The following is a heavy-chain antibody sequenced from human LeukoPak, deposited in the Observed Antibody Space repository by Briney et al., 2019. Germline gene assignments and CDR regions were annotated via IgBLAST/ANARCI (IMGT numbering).Heavy chain of an antibody. V-gene: IGHV3-74*01. CDR3: ARAAIDYDFWSGYSQRSYYYYGMDV. CDR2: INSDGSST. CDR1: GFTFSSYW. D-gene: IGHD3-3*01. J-gene: IGHJ6*02. Sequence: GGSLRLSCAASGFTFSSYWMHWVRQAPGKGLVWVSRINSDGSSTSYADSVKGRFTISRDNAKNTLHLQMNSLRAEDTAVYYCARAAIDYDFWSGYSQRSYYYYGMDVWGQGTTVTVSS.